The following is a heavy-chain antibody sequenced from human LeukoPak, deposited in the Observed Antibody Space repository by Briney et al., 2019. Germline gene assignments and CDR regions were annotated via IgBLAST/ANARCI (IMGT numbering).Heavy chain of an antibody. D-gene: IGHD3-22*01. V-gene: IGHV1-58*02. CDR3: AAGYYDSSGYSDY. Sequence: SVKVSCKASGFTFTSSAMQWVRQARGQRLEWIGWIVVGSGNTNYAQKFQERVTITRDMSTSTAYMELSSLRSEDTAVYYCAAGYYDSSGYSDYWGQGTLVTVSS. CDR2: IVVGSGNT. J-gene: IGHJ4*02. CDR1: GFTFTSSA.